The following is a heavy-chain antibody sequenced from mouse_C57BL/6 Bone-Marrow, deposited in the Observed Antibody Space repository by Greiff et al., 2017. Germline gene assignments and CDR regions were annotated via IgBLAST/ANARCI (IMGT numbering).Heavy chain of an antibody. CDR1: GFSLTSYA. V-gene: IGHV2-9-1*01. Sequence: QVQLKESGPGLVAPSQSLSITCTVSGFSLTSYAISWVRQPPGKGLEWLGVIWTGGGTTYNSALKSRLSIRKDNSKSQVFLKMNSLQTDDTARYYCARTHYYGSSGFAYGGQGTLVTVSA. CDR3: ARTHYYGSSGFAY. CDR2: IWTGGGT. D-gene: IGHD1-1*01. J-gene: IGHJ3*01.